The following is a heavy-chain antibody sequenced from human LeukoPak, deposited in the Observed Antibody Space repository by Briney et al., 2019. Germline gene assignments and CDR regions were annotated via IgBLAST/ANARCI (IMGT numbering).Heavy chain of an antibody. J-gene: IGHJ4*02. D-gene: IGHD1-26*01. Sequence: SGGSLRLSCAASGFTFINAWMAWVRQAPGKGLEWVGRIKAKAHGGTIEYAAPVKGRFTISRDDSKNTLYLQMNSLKTEDTAVYYCTTDGVGVEGATYDNWGQGTLVSVSS. CDR2: IKAKAHGGTI. CDR3: TTDGVGVEGATYDN. CDR1: GFTFINAW. V-gene: IGHV3-15*01.